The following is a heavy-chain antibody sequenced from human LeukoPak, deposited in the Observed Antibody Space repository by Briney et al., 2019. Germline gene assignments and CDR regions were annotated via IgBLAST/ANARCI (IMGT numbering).Heavy chain of an antibody. CDR3: ARETIAAAGVFDY. J-gene: IGHJ4*02. D-gene: IGHD6-13*01. CDR1: GFTFSSYA. V-gene: IGHV3-7*01. CDR2: IKQDGSEK. Sequence: GGSLRLSCAASGFTFSSYAVSWVRQAPGKGLEWVANIKQDGSEKYYVDSVKGRFTISRDNAKNSLYLQMNSLRAEDTAVYYCARETIAAAGVFDYWGQGTLVTVSS.